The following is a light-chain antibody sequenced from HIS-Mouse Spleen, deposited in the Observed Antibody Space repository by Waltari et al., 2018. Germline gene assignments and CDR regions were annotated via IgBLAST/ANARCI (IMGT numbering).Light chain of an antibody. J-gene: IGLJ2*01. Sequence: SYELTQPPSVSVSPGQTARITCSGDALPKKYAYSYQQKSGQAPVLGIHEDSKRPSGIPERFSGSSSGTMATLTISGAQVEDEADYYCYSTDSSGNHRVFGGGTKLTVL. CDR3: YSTDSSGNHRV. CDR1: ALPKKY. CDR2: EDS. V-gene: IGLV3-10*01.